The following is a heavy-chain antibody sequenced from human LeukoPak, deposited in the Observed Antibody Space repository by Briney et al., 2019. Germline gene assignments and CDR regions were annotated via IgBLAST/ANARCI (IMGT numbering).Heavy chain of an antibody. J-gene: IGHJ4*02. V-gene: IGHV3-9*01. CDR3: AKDTALAAAGTAASFDY. CDR1: GFTVSSNY. D-gene: IGHD6-13*01. Sequence: GGSLRLSCAASGFTVSSNYMSWVRQAPGKGLEWVSGISWNSGSIGYVDSVKGRFTISRDNAKNSLYLQMNSLRAEDTALYYCAKDTALAAAGTAASFDYWGQGTLVTVSS. CDR2: ISWNSGSI.